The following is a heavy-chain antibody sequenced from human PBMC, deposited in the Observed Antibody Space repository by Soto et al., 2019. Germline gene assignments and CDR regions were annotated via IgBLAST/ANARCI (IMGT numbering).Heavy chain of an antibody. D-gene: IGHD3-3*01. V-gene: IGHV4-34*01. J-gene: IGHJ4*02. CDR2: LNHSGST. Sequence: SETLSLTFAVYGGSFSGYYWSWIRQPPGKGLEWIGELNHSGSTNYNPSLKSRVTISVDTSKNQFSLKLSSVTAADTAVYYCARGPTYYDFWSGYLFDYWGQGTLVTVSS. CDR1: GGSFSGYY. CDR3: ARGPTYYDFWSGYLFDY.